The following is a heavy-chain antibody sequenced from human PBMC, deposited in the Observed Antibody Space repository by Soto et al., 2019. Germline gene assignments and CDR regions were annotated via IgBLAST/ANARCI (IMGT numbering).Heavy chain of an antibody. CDR2: IIPILGIA. Sequence: QVQLVQSGAEVKKPGSSVKVSCKASGGTFSSYTISWVRQAPGQGLEWMGRIIPILGIANYAQKFQGRVTITAAKSTSTAYMELSSLRSEVTAVYYCARTTATMILEHWGQGTLVTVSS. V-gene: IGHV1-69*02. CDR1: GGTFSSYT. J-gene: IGHJ1*01. CDR3: ARTTATMILEH. D-gene: IGHD3-22*01.